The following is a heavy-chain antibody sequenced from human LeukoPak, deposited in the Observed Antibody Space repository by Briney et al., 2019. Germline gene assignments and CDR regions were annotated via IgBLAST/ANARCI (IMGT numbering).Heavy chain of an antibody. CDR1: GFTFSNYR. Sequence: GGSLRLSCAASGFTFSNYRMSWVRQAPGKGLEWVANIKQDGSETYYVDSVKGRFTISRDNAKNSLFLQMNSLTAEDTAVYYCARKGGTRGPLNYWGQGTPVTVSS. CDR2: IKQDGSET. J-gene: IGHJ4*02. CDR3: ARKGGTRGPLNY. V-gene: IGHV3-7*01. D-gene: IGHD2-8*01.